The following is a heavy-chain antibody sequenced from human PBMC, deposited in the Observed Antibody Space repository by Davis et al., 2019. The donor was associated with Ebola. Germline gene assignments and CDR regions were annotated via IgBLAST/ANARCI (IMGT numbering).Heavy chain of an antibody. CDR2: IYYSGFT. D-gene: IGHD3-22*01. CDR1: GGSIRSYY. Sequence: SETLSLTCTVSGGSIRSYYWSWIRQPPGKGLEWIGYIYYSGFTNYNPSLKSRVTISVDKSKNQFSLKLNSVTAADTAVYYCARDYYDSSGYLHYFDYWGQGTLVTVSS. V-gene: IGHV4-59*12. J-gene: IGHJ4*02. CDR3: ARDYYDSSGYLHYFDY.